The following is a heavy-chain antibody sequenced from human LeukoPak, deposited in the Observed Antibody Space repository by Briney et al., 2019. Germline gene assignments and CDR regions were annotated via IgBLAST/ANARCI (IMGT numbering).Heavy chain of an antibody. V-gene: IGHV4-39*07. D-gene: IGHD6-19*01. CDR1: GGSISSSSYY. CDR2: IYYSGTT. Sequence: SETLSLTCTVSGGSISSSSYYWGWIRHPPGKGLGWIGSIYYSGTTNNNPSLKGQVTISVDTSKNQFYLKLSSVTAADTAVYYCARDLRYSSGWSASGMDVWGKGTTVTISS. J-gene: IGHJ6*03. CDR3: ARDLRYSSGWSASGMDV.